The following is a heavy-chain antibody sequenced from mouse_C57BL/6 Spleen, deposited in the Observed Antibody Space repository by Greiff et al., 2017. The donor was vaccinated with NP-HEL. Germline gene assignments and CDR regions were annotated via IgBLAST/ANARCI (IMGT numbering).Heavy chain of an antibody. CDR3: ARDFDV. J-gene: IGHJ1*03. CDR2: ISYSGST. CDR1: GYSITSGYD. V-gene: IGHV3-1*01. Sequence: EVQVVESGPGMVKPSQSLSLTCTVTGYSITSGYDWHWIRHFPGNKLECMGYISYSGSTNYNPSLKSRISITHDTSKNHFFLKLNSVTTEDTATYYCARDFDVWGTGTTVTVSS.